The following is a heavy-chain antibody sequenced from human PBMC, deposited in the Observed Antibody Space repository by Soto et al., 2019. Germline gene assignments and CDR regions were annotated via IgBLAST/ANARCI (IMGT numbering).Heavy chain of an antibody. CDR2: IYYSGST. D-gene: IGHD4-17*01. Sequence: SETLSLTCTVSGGSISSSSYYWGWIRQPPGKGLEWIGSIYYSGSTYYNPSLKSRVTISVDTSKNQFSLKLSSVTAADTAVYNCARQGFDYGGNSADDDYWGQGTLVTVSS. CDR1: GGSISSSSYY. J-gene: IGHJ4*02. V-gene: IGHV4-39*01. CDR3: ARQGFDYGGNSADDDY.